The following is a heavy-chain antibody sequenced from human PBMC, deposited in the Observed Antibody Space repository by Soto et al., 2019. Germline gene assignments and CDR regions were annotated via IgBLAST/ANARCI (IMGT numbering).Heavy chain of an antibody. Sequence: SVKVSCKASGGTFSSYAISWVRQAPGQGLEWMGGIIPIFGTANYAQKFQGSVTITADESTSTAYMELSSLRSEDTAVYYCAARSYCSGGSCYSICYYGMDVWGQGTTVTVSS. D-gene: IGHD2-15*01. CDR3: AARSYCSGGSCYSICYYGMDV. CDR2: IIPIFGTA. CDR1: GGTFSSYA. J-gene: IGHJ6*02. V-gene: IGHV1-69*13.